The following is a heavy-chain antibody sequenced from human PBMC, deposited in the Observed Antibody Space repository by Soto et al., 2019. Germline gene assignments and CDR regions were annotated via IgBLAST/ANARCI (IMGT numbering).Heavy chain of an antibody. V-gene: IGHV1-69*01. D-gene: IGHD5-12*01. CDR3: ARGLEEATITRYYYYGMDV. CDR2: IIPIFGTA. Sequence: QVQPVQSGAEVKKPGSSVKVSCKASGGTFSSYAISWVRQAPGQGLEWMGGIIPIFGTANYAQKFQGRVTITADESTSTAYMELSSLRSEDTAVYYCARGLEEATITRYYYYGMDVWGQGTTVTVSS. CDR1: GGTFSSYA. J-gene: IGHJ6*02.